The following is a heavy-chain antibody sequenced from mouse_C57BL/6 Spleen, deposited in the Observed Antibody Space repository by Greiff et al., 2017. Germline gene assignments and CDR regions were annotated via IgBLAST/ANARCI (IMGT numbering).Heavy chain of an antibody. CDR2: IDPEDGET. J-gene: IGHJ1*03. V-gene: IGHV14-2*01. D-gene: IGHD1-2*01. Sequence: VQLQQSGAELVKPGASVKLSCTASGFNIKDYYMHWVKQRTEQGLEWIGRIDPEDGETKYAPKFQGKATITADTSSNTAYLQLSSRTSEDTAVYYWSRSPLLRQYDWYFDVWGTGTTVTVSS. CDR1: GFNIKDYY. CDR3: SRSPLLRQYDWYFDV.